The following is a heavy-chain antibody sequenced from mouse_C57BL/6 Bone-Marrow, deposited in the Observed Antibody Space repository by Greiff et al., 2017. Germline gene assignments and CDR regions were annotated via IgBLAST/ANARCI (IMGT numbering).Heavy chain of an antibody. J-gene: IGHJ1*03. V-gene: IGHV1-64*01. CDR1: GYTFTSYW. Sequence: QVQLQQPGAELVKPGASVKLSCKASGYTFTSYWMHWVKQRPGQGLEWIGMIHPNSGSTNYNEKFKSKATLTVDKSSSTAYMQLSSLTSEDSAVYYWARSPLCYLYWYFDVWGTGATVTVSS. CDR2: IHPNSGST. D-gene: IGHD6-5*01. CDR3: ARSPLCYLYWYFDV.